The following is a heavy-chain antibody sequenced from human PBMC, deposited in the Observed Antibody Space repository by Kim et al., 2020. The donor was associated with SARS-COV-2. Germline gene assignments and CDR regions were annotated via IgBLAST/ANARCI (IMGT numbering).Heavy chain of an antibody. V-gene: IGHV4-4*02. CDR2: IYHSGST. CDR1: GGSISSSNW. J-gene: IGHJ6*02. CDR3: ARRRGELYYYYYGMDV. D-gene: IGHD1-26*01. Sequence: SETLSLTCAVSGGSISSSNWWSWVRQPPGKGLEWIGEIYHSGSTNYNPSLKSRVTISVDKSKNQFSLKLSSVTAADTAVYYCARRRGELYYYYYGMDVWGQGTTVTVSS.